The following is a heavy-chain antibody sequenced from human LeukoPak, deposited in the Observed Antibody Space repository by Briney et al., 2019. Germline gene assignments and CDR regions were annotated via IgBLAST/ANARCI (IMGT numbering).Heavy chain of an antibody. J-gene: IGHJ4*02. CDR1: GGTFSSYA. D-gene: IGHD3-3*01. CDR3: ARDEGGDFWSGYYGD. V-gene: IGHV1-69*13. CDR2: IIPIFGTA. Sequence: GASVKVSCKASGGTFSSYAISWVRQAPGQGLEWMGGIIPIFGTAHYAQRFQGTVTITADESTSTAYMELSSLRSEDTAVYYCARDEGGDFWSGYYGDWGQGTLVTVSS.